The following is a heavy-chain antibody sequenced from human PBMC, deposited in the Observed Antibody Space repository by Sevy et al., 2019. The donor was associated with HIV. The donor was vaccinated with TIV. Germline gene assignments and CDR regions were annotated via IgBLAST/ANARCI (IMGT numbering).Heavy chain of an antibody. Sequence: GGSLRLSCTVSGFIFSNFAMHWVRQAPGKRLEGVAVTSYDGSHKYYADSVKGRFTVSRDNSRNILSLEMNSLRRDDTAVYYCARGENDDEFFQYWGQGTLVTVSS. D-gene: IGHD1-26*01. V-gene: IGHV3-30*04. CDR2: TSYDGSHK. CDR3: ARGENDDEFFQY. CDR1: GFIFSNFA. J-gene: IGHJ1*01.